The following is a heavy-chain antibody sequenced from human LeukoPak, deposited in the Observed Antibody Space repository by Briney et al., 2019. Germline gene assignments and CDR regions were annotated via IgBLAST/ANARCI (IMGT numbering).Heavy chain of an antibody. CDR1: GYTFTSYD. CDR3: ARGYDYVCGSQSPHFDY. J-gene: IGHJ4*02. V-gene: IGHV1-8*01. Sequence: ASVKVSCKASGYTFTSYDISWVRQATGQGLEWMGWMNPNSGNTGYAQKFQGRVTMTRNTSISTAYMELSSLRSEDTAVYYCARGYDYVCGSQSPHFDYWGQGTLVTVSS. D-gene: IGHD3-16*01. CDR2: MNPNSGNT.